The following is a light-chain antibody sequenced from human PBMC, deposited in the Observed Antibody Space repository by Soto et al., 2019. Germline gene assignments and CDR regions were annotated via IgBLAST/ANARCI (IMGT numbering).Light chain of an antibody. Sequence: EIVLTQSPAALSLSPGERAALSCRGSQSVSSYLAWYQQKPGQAPRLLIYDASNRATGIPARFSGSGSGTDFTLTISSLEPEDFAVYYCQQRSNWPPVITFGQGTRLEIK. J-gene: IGKJ5*01. CDR3: QQRSNWPPVIT. CDR2: DAS. CDR1: QSVSSY. V-gene: IGKV3-11*01.